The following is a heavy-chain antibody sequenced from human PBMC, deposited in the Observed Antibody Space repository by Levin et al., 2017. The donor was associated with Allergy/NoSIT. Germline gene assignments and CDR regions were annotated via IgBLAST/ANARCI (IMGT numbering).Heavy chain of an antibody. D-gene: IGHD5-18*01. V-gene: IGHV5-51*01. J-gene: IGHJ4*02. CDR3: ARLKDTAMVTDY. Sequence: KVSCKGSGYSFTMYWIGWVRQMPGKGLEWMGIIYPGDSDTRYSPSFQGQVTIPADKSISTAYLQWSSLKASDTAMYFCARLKDTAMVTDYWGQGTLVTVSS. CDR1: GYSFTMYW. CDR2: IYPGDSDT.